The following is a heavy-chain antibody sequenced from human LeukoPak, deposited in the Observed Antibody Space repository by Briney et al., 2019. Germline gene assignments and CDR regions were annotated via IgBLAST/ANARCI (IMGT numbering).Heavy chain of an antibody. CDR1: GFTFSSYA. D-gene: IGHD6-13*01. V-gene: IGHV3-30*04. CDR3: ARDLRTKYSSSWYGPFDY. J-gene: IGHJ4*02. Sequence: GGSLRLSCAASGFTFSSYAMHWVRQAPGKGLEWVAVISYDGSNKYYADSVKGRFTISRDNSKNTLYLQMNSLRAEDTAVYYCARDLRTKYSSSWYGPFDYWGQGTLVTVSS. CDR2: ISYDGSNK.